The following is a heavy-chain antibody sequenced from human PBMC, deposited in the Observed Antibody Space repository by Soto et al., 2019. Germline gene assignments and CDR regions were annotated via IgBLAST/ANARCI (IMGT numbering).Heavy chain of an antibody. CDR2: IIPLLGIT. D-gene: IGHD1-20*01. CDR1: GGTFSGYA. Sequence: QAQLMQSGAEAKKPGSSVKVSCKASGGTFSGYAINWVRQAPGQGLEWMGGIIPLLGITDYGQKFQGRITIAADESTGTAYMDLRGLRSEDTAVYYCARDPRSITGTTSSEDFQHWGQGTLVSVSS. CDR3: ARDPRSITGTTSSEDFQH. V-gene: IGHV1-69*01. J-gene: IGHJ1*01.